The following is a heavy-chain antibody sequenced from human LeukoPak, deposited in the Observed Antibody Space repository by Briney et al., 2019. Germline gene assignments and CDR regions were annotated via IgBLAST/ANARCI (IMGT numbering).Heavy chain of an antibody. Sequence: ASVKVSCKASGYTFTSYDINWVRQATGQGLEWMGWMNPNSGNTGYAQKFQGRVTITRNTSISTAYMELSSLRSGDTAVYYCASGYDSSGFDYWGQGTLVTVSS. CDR3: ASGYDSSGFDY. CDR1: GYTFTSYD. J-gene: IGHJ4*02. V-gene: IGHV1-8*03. CDR2: MNPNSGNT. D-gene: IGHD3-22*01.